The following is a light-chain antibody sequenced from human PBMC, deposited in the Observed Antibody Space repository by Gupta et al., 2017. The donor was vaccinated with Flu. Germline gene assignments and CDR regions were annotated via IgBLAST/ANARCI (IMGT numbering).Light chain of an antibody. CDR3: AAWDDNLNGRVV. CDR1: SSNIGSNT. J-gene: IGLJ2*01. V-gene: IGLV1-44*01. CDR2: SNS. Sequence: QSVLTQPPSASGTPGQRVTISCSGSSSNIGSNTVNWYQQLPGTAPKLLIYSNSQRPSGVPDRFSGSKSGTSASLGISGLQSEDEADYYCAAWDDNLNGRVVFGGGTKLNVL.